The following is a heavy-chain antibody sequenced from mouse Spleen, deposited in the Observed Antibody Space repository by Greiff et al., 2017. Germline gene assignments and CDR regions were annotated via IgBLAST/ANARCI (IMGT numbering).Heavy chain of an antibody. Sequence: EVKVVESEGGLVQPGSSMKLSCTASGFTFSDYYMAWVRQVPEKGLEWVANINYDGSSTYYLDSLKSRFIISRDNAKNILYLQMSSLKSEDTATYYCARDRVPNWGLFDYWGQGTTLTVSS. D-gene: IGHD4-1*01. CDR2: INYDGSST. J-gene: IGHJ2*01. V-gene: IGHV5-16*01. CDR3: ARDRVPNWGLFDY. CDR1: GFTFSDYY.